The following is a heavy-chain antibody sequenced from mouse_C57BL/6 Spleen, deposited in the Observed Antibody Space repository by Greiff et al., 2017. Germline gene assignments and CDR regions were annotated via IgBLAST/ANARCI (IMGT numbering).Heavy chain of an antibody. CDR2: ISYDGSN. Sequence: EVKLLESGPGLVKPSQSLSLTCSVTGYSITSGYYWNWIRQFPGNKLEWMGYISYDGSNNYNPSLKNRISITRDTSKNQFFLKLNSVTTEDTATYYCARGDYDGCYFDYWGQGTTLTVSS. CDR1: GYSITSGYY. V-gene: IGHV3-6*01. CDR3: ARGDYDGCYFDY. J-gene: IGHJ2*01. D-gene: IGHD2-3*01.